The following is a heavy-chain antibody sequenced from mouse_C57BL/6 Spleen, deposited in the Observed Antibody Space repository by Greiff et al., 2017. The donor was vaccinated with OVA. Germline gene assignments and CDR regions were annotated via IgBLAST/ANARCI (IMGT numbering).Heavy chain of an antibody. V-gene: IGHV1-19*01. J-gene: IGHJ4*01. Sequence: VQLQQSGPVLVKPGASVKMSCKASGYTFTDYYMNWVKQSHGKSLEWIGVINPYNGGTSYNQKFKGKATLTVDKSSSTAYMELNSLTSEDSAVYYCARADYYGSSRYAMDYWGQGTSVTVSS. D-gene: IGHD1-1*01. CDR2: INPYNGGT. CDR3: ARADYYGSSRYAMDY. CDR1: GYTFTDYY.